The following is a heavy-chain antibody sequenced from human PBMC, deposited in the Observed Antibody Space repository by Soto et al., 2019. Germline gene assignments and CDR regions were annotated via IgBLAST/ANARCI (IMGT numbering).Heavy chain of an antibody. D-gene: IGHD2-2*01. Sequence: GGSLRLSCAASGLTFSNFGMYAMSWVRQAPGKGLEWVSGISGSGGTTYYADSVKGRFPISRDNSMRTLDLQMNSLRAEDTAVYYCALRYCSRTSCPPLNKFFYMDVWGKGTTVTVSS. CDR3: ALRYCSRTSCPPLNKFFYMDV. V-gene: IGHV3-23*01. CDR1: GLTFSNFGMYA. CDR2: ISGSGGTT. J-gene: IGHJ6*03.